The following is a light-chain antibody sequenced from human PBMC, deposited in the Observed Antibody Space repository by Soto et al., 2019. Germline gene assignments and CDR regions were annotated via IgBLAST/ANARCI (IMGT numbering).Light chain of an antibody. CDR2: YIS. Sequence: EIVLTQSPATPSVSPGERAALSCRASQSAGNFLAWYQQKPGQAPRLLIYYISTRATGIPARFSGSGSGTEFTLTINSLQSEDSAVYYCQQHNQWPITFGQGTRLEI. V-gene: IGKV3D-15*01. CDR1: QSAGNF. CDR3: QQHNQWPIT. J-gene: IGKJ5*01.